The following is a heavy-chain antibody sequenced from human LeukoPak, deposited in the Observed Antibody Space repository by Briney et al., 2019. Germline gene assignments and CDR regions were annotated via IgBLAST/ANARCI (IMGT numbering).Heavy chain of an antibody. V-gene: IGHV3-30-3*01. CDR1: GFTFSSYA. CDR3: ARDRTYYYDSSEYYFDY. CDR2: ISYDGSNK. Sequence: GGPLRLSCAASGFTFSSYAMHWVRQAPGKGLEWVAVISYDGSNKYYADSVKGRFTISRDNSKNTLYLQMNSLRAEDTAVYYCARDRTYYYDSSEYYFDYWGQGTLVTVSS. J-gene: IGHJ4*02. D-gene: IGHD3-22*01.